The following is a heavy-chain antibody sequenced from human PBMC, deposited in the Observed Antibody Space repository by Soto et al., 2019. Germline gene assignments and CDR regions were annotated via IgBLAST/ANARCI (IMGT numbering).Heavy chain of an antibody. V-gene: IGHV3-74*01. D-gene: IGHD3-22*01. Sequence: EVQLVESGGGIVQPGGSLRLSCAASGFTFSSYWMHWVRQAPGKGRVWVSRINSDGSRTSYADSAKGRLTISRDNARITLYRQMNSRGDADSAVYYCGRVDGDYYDGKGYLCRNLGQGTVVAVSA. CDR1: GFTFSSYW. J-gene: IGHJ4*02. CDR2: INSDGSRT. CDR3: GRVDGDYYDGKGYLCRN.